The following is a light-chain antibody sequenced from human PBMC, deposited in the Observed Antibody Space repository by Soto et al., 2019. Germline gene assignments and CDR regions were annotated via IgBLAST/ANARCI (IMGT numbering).Light chain of an antibody. CDR3: QQRNSWPLT. J-gene: IGKJ4*01. Sequence: EIVLTQSPATLSLSPGERATLSCRTSQSVSRYLAWYQQKPGQAPRLLIYDSTDRATGLPARFSGSGSGTDFTLTINSPEPEDFAVYYCQQRNSWPLTFGGGTTVEIK. CDR1: QSVSRY. V-gene: IGKV3-11*01. CDR2: DST.